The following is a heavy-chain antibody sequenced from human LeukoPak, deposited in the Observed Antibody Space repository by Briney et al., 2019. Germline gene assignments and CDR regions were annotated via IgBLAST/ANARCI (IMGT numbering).Heavy chain of an antibody. CDR2: ISWNSGSI. V-gene: IGHV3-9*01. D-gene: IGHD3-22*01. CDR3: AKGGYYDSSGYPDY. CDR1: GFTFDDYA. Sequence: GRSLRLSCAASGFTFDDYAMHWVRQAPGKGLEWVSGISWNSGSIGYADSVKGRFTISRDNAKNSLYLQMNSLRAEDTALYYCAKGGYYDSSGYPDYWGQGTLVTVSS. J-gene: IGHJ4*02.